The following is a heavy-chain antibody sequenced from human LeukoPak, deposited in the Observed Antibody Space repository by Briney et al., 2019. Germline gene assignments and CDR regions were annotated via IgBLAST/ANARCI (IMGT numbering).Heavy chain of an antibody. CDR2: IYHSGST. V-gene: IGHV4-4*02. CDR1: GGSISSTNL. CDR3: VRDDFVETAMVRLYY. J-gene: IGHJ4*02. Sequence: PSETLSLTCAVSGGSISSTNLWSWVRQPPGKGLEWIGEIYHSGSTNYNPSLKSRVTISVDKSKNQFSLRLSSVTAADTAVYYCVRDDFVETAMVRLYYWGQGTLVTVSS. D-gene: IGHD5-18*01.